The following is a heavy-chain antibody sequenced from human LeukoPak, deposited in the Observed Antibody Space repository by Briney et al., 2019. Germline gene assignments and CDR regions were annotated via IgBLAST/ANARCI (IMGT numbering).Heavy chain of an antibody. CDR1: GGSISFYY. V-gene: IGHV4-59*01. CDR3: ARESYYDSSGYSHDAFDI. D-gene: IGHD3-22*01. CDR2: IHYSGST. Sequence: SETLSLTCSVSGGSISFYYWSWIRQPAGKGLEWIGYIHYSGSTNYNPSLKSRVSISVETSKSHFSLKLTSVTAADTAVYYCARESYYDSSGYSHDAFDIWGQGTMVTVSS. J-gene: IGHJ3*02.